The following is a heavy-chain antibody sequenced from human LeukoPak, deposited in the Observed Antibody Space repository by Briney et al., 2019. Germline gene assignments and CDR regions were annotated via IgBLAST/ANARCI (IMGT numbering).Heavy chain of an antibody. CDR2: INHSGST. V-gene: IGHV4-34*01. Sequence: PSETLSLTCAVYGGSFSGYYWSWIRQPPGKGLEWIGEINHSGSTSYNPSLKSRVTISVDTSKNQFSLKLSSVTAADTAVYYCARFQDIVVVPAAVQAAAFDYWGQGTLVTVSS. CDR3: ARFQDIVVVPAAVQAAAFDY. D-gene: IGHD2-2*02. CDR1: GGSFSGYY. J-gene: IGHJ4*02.